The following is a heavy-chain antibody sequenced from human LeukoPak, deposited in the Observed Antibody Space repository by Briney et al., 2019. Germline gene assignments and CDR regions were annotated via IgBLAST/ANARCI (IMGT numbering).Heavy chain of an antibody. CDR1: GFTFSSYR. V-gene: IGHV3-21*01. D-gene: IGHD6-6*01. J-gene: IGHJ4*02. Sequence: PGGSLRLSCAASGFTFSSYRMNWVRQAPGKGLEWVSSISSSSSYIYYADSVKGRFTISRDNAKNSLYLQMNSLRAEDTAVYYCAAYGEYSSSLDYWGQGTLVTVSS. CDR3: AAYGEYSSSLDY. CDR2: ISSSSSYI.